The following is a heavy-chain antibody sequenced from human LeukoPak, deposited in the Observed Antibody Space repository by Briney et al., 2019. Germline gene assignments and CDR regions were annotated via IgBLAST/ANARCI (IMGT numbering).Heavy chain of an antibody. CDR2: INTNTGNP. CDR3: ARRRGSGSNAYNWFDP. Sequence: ASVKVSCKASGYTFTSYAMNWVRQAPGQGLEWMGWINTNTGNPTYAQSLTGRFVFSLDTSVSTAYLQISSLKAEDTAVYYCARRRGSGSNAYNWFDPWGQGTLVTVSS. CDR1: GYTFTSYA. J-gene: IGHJ5*02. D-gene: IGHD3-10*01. V-gene: IGHV7-4-1*02.